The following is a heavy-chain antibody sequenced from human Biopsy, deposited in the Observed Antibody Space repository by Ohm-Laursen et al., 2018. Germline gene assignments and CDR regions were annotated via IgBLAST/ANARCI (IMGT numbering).Heavy chain of an antibody. D-gene: IGHD1-1*01. CDR2: INTENGNT. V-gene: IGHV1-18*01. CDR1: GYTFTSYG. CDR3: ARAKLEPVYYYYGMDV. J-gene: IGHJ6*02. Sequence: ASVKVSCKTSGYTFTSYGISWVRQAPGQGLEWMGWINTENGNTIYAQNLQGRVTMTADTSTSTAYMEVTSLRSDDAAVYYCARAKLEPVYYYYGMDVWGQGTTVTVSS.